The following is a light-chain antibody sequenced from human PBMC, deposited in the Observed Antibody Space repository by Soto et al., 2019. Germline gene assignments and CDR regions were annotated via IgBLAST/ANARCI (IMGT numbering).Light chain of an antibody. J-gene: IGKJ4*01. CDR3: QQYESYSLT. CDR2: DAS. CDR1: QSISYW. V-gene: IGKV1-5*01. Sequence: VEMTQSPSTLSASIGDRVTITCRASQSISYWLAWYRQRPGKAPQLLIYDASTLQSGVPSRFSGSRSGTEFTLTITNLQPDDFATYYCQQYESYSLTFGGGTKVDI.